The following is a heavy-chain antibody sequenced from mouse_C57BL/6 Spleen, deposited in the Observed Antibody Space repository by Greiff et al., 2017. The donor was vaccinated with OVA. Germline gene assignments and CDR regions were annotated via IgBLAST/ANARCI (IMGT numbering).Heavy chain of an antibody. D-gene: IGHD3-3*01. Sequence: EVKLVESGEGLVKPGGSLKLSCAASGFTFSSYAMSWVRQTPEKRLEWVAYISSGGDYIYYADTVKGRFTISRDNARNTLYLQMSSLKSEDTAMYYCTRGEGPDYAMDYWGQGTSVTVSS. CDR1: GFTFSSYA. V-gene: IGHV5-9-1*02. CDR3: TRGEGPDYAMDY. J-gene: IGHJ4*01. CDR2: ISSGGDYI.